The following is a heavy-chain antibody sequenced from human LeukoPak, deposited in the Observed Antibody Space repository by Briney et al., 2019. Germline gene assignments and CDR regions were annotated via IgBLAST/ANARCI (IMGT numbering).Heavy chain of an antibody. CDR1: GGSISSSSYY. CDR2: IYYSGST. V-gene: IGHV4-39*01. D-gene: IGHD3-3*01. J-gene: IGHJ5*01. Sequence: SEALSLTCTVSGGSISSSSYYWGWIRQPPGKGLEWIGSIYYSGSTYYNPSLKGRVTISVDTSKNQFSLKLSSVTAADTAVYYCGRLLNWFDFWGQGTLVTVSS. CDR3: GRLLNWFDF.